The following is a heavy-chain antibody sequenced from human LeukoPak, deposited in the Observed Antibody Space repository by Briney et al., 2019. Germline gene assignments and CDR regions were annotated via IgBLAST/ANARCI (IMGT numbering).Heavy chain of an antibody. CDR3: ATYSSLNRREFQY. D-gene: IGHD3-22*01. Sequence: SGGSLRLSCAASGFTFSSYAMSWVRQAPGKGLDWVSATSNSGTTTYYADSVKGRFTISRDNSKNTLYLQMNSLRAEDTALYYCATYSSLNRREFQYWGQGTLLTVSS. CDR1: GFTFSSYA. J-gene: IGHJ1*01. CDR2: TSNSGTTT. V-gene: IGHV3-23*01.